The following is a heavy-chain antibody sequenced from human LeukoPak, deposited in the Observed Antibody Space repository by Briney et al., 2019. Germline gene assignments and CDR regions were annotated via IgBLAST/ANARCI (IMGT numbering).Heavy chain of an antibody. Sequence: PGGSLRLSCAASGFTFSSYGMHWVRQAPGKGLEWVAVISYDGSNKYYADSVKGRFTTSRDNSKNTLYLQMNSLRAEDTAVYYCAKALAYCGGDCYSGDAFDIWGQGTMVTVSS. CDR1: GFTFSSYG. CDR2: ISYDGSNK. V-gene: IGHV3-30*18. D-gene: IGHD2-21*02. J-gene: IGHJ3*02. CDR3: AKALAYCGGDCYSGDAFDI.